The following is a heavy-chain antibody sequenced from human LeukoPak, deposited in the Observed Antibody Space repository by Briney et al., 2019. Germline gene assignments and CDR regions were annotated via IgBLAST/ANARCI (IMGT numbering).Heavy chain of an antibody. J-gene: IGHJ4*02. Sequence: PGRSLRLSCAASGFTFDDYAMHWVRQAPGKGLEWVSGISWNSGSIGYADSVKGRSTISRDNAKNSLYLQMNSLRAEDTALYYCAKGTDPLFCSSTSCYGYYFDYWGQGTLVTVSS. CDR2: ISWNSGSI. D-gene: IGHD2-2*01. V-gene: IGHV3-9*01. CDR3: AKGTDPLFCSSTSCYGYYFDY. CDR1: GFTFDDYA.